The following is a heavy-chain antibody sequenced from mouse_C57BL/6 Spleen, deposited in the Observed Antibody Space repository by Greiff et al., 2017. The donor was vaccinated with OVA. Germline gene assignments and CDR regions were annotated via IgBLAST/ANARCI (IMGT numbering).Heavy chain of an antibody. CDR1: GFSLTSYG. D-gene: IGHD2-1*01. CDR2: IWRGGST. J-gene: IGHJ4*01. CDR3: AKEAVYYGNYDDAMDY. Sequence: QVQLQQSGPGLVQPSQSLSITCTVSGFSLTSYGVHWVRQSPGKGLAWLGVIWRGGSTDYNAAFMSRLSITKDNSKSQVFFKMNSLQADDTAIYYCAKEAVYYGNYDDAMDYWGQGTSVTVSS. V-gene: IGHV2-5*01.